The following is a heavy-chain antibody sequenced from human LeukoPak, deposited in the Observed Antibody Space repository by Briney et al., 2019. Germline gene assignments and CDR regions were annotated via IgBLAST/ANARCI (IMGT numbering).Heavy chain of an antibody. D-gene: IGHD6-19*01. V-gene: IGHV3-23*01. CDR2: ISGNSVGT. J-gene: IGHJ4*02. CDR3: AKYGIVVAGKGLPDW. CDR1: GFTFSSYA. Sequence: PGGSLRLSCAASGFTFSSYAMSWVRQAPGKGLEWVSSISGNSVGTYYADSVKGRFTISRDKNTLYLQMNSLRAEDTAVYYRAKYGIVVAGKGLPDWWGQGTLVTVSS.